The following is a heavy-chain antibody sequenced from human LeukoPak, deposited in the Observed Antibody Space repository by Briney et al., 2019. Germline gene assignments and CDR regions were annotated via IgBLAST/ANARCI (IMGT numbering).Heavy chain of an antibody. CDR2: IHHSGNT. V-gene: IGHV4-4*02. CDR1: GFTVSSNY. D-gene: IGHD4-23*01. Sequence: PGGSLRLSCVASGFTVSSNYMSWVRQPPGKGLEWIGEIHHSGNTNYNPSLKSRVTISVDKSKNQVSLKLTSVTAADTAMYYCARDLGTLTPSDYWGQGTLVTVSS. J-gene: IGHJ4*02. CDR3: ARDLGTLTPSDY.